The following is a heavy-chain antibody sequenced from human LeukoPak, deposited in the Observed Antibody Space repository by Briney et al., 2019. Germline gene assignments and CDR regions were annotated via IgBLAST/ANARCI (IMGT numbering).Heavy chain of an antibody. D-gene: IGHD4-17*01. V-gene: IGHV3-9*01. J-gene: IGHJ4*02. Sequence: GGSLRLSCAASGFTFSSYAMSWVRQAPGKGLEWVSGISWNSGSIGYADSVKGRFTISRDNAKNSLYLQMNSLRAEDTALYYCAKDGDSDYGDYDFDYWGQGTLVTVSS. CDR2: ISWNSGSI. CDR3: AKDGDSDYGDYDFDY. CDR1: GFTFSSYA.